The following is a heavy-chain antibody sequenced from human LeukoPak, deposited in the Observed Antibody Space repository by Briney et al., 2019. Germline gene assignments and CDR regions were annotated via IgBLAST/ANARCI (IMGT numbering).Heavy chain of an antibody. D-gene: IGHD6-19*01. V-gene: IGHV4-38-2*02. CDR2: VYHSGST. J-gene: IGHJ6*03. Sequence: SETLSLTCTVSGYSISSGYYWGWIRQPPVKGLEWIGSVYHSGSTNKNPSLKSRVTISVDTSKNQFSLKLSSVTAADTAVYYCARLIAVADTWYYYYYMDVWGKGTTVTISS. CDR1: GYSISSGYY. CDR3: ARLIAVADTWYYYYYMDV.